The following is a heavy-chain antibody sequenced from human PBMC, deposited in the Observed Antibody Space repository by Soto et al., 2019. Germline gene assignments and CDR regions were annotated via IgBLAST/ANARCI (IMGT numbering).Heavy chain of an antibody. Sequence: EGSLRLSCAASGFTFSSYWMHWVRQAPGKGLVYVSRINSDGSSTSYADSVKGRFTISRDNAKNTLYLQMNSLRAEDTAVYYCAKGYSINWFDPWGQGTLVTVSS. V-gene: IGHV3-74*01. J-gene: IGHJ5*02. CDR1: GFTFSSYW. CDR3: AKGYSINWFDP. D-gene: IGHD5-18*01. CDR2: INSDGSST.